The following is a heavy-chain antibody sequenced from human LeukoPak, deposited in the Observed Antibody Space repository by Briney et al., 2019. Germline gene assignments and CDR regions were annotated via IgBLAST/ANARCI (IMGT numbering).Heavy chain of an antibody. CDR2: ISSSSSYI. V-gene: IGHV3-21*01. CDR1: GFTFSKYS. D-gene: IGHD3-10*02. CDR3: AGDFTRPSLFGEFQDY. J-gene: IGHJ4*02. Sequence: GGSLRLSCAASGFTFSKYSMNWVRQAPGKGLEWVSSISSSSSYIYYADSVKGRFTISRDNAKNSLYLQMNSLRAEDTAVYYCAGDFTRPSLFGEFQDYWGQGTLVTVSS.